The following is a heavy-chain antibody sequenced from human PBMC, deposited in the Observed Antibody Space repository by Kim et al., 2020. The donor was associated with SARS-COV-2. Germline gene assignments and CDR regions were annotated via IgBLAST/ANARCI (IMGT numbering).Heavy chain of an antibody. CDR1: GFTFSIYW. D-gene: IGHD3-16*01. CDR2: MNHDGRQK. CDR3: ARDDTFGRTAG. J-gene: IGHJ3*01. V-gene: IGHV3-7*01. Sequence: GGSLRLSCAASGFTFSIYWMSWVRQIPGKGLEWVANMNHDGRQKYYVDSVRGRVTISRDNADSSLYLQMNSLGAEDTAVYYCARDDTFGRTAGWGQGTMV.